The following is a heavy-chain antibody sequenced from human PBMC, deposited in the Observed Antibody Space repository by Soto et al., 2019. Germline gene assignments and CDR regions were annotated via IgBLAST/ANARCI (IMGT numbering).Heavy chain of an antibody. CDR2: INHSGST. CDR1: GGSFSGYY. D-gene: IGHD2-21*02. Sequence: SETLSLTCAVYGGSFSGYYWSWIRQPPGKGLEWIGEINHSGSTNYNPSLKSRVTISVDTSKNQFSLKLSSVTAADTAVYYCARGPVVTGDYYGMDVWGQGTTVTVSS. CDR3: ARGPVVTGDYYGMDV. J-gene: IGHJ6*02. V-gene: IGHV4-34*01.